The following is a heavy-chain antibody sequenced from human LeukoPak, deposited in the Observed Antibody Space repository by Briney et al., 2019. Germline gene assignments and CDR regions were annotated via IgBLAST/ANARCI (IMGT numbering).Heavy chain of an antibody. CDR2: IYSGGST. V-gene: IGHV3-53*01. CDR3: ARFARYSYYMDV. Sequence: GGSLRLSCAASGFTVSSNYMSWVRQAPGKGLEWVSVIYSGGSTYYADSVKGRFTISRDNSKNTLYLQMNSLRAEDTAVYYCARFARYSYYMDVWGKGTTVTISS. J-gene: IGHJ6*03. CDR1: GFTVSSNY.